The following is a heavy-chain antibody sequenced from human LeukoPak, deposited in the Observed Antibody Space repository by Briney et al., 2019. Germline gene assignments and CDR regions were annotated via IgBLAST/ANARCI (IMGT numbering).Heavy chain of an antibody. J-gene: IGHJ4*02. D-gene: IGHD3-10*01. CDR1: GFTFSSYS. CDR3: AKLRPQGSGSNFFDY. Sequence: GGSLRLSCAASGFTFSSYSMNWVRQAPGKGLEWVSSISSSSSYIYYADSVKGRFTISRDNAKNSLYLQMNSLRAEDTAVYYCAKLRPQGSGSNFFDYWGQGTLVTVSS. CDR2: ISSSSSYI. V-gene: IGHV3-21*01.